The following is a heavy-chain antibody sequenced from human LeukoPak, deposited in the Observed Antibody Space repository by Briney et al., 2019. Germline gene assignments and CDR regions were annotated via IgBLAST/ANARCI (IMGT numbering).Heavy chain of an antibody. J-gene: IGHJ4*02. Sequence: GASVKVSCKASGYTFTSYGISWVRQAPGQGLEWMGWISAYNGNTNYAQKVQGRVTMTTETSTNTAYMELRSLKSDDTAVYYCASSHYYDSSGLSHWGQGTLVTVSS. V-gene: IGHV1-18*01. CDR1: GYTFTSYG. CDR2: ISAYNGNT. D-gene: IGHD3-22*01. CDR3: ASSHYYDSSGLSH.